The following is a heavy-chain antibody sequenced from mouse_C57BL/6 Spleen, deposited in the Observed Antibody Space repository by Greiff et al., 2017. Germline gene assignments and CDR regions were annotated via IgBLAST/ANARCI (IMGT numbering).Heavy chain of an antibody. CDR2: IWSGGST. CDR3: ATPTVVASYYAMDY. V-gene: IGHV2-2*01. Sequence: VQLQESGPGLVQPSQSLSITCTVSGFSLTSYGVHWVRQSPGKGLEWLGVIWSGGSTDYNAAFISRLSISKDNSKSQVFFKMNSLQADDTAIYYCATPTVVASYYAMDYWGQGTSVTVSS. D-gene: IGHD1-1*01. J-gene: IGHJ4*01. CDR1: GFSLTSYG.